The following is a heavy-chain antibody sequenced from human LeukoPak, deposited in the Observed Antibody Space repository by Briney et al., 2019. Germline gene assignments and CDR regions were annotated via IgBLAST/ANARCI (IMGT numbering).Heavy chain of an antibody. CDR1: GDSVSLYY. D-gene: IGHD3-10*02. Sequence: SETLSLTCTVSGDSVSLYYWSWIRQPPGKGLEWIGNMCYSGSTTYNPSLKSRITLSVDTSKNQFSLKLSSVTAADTAVYYCARGMFAFDIWGQGTMVTVSS. V-gene: IGHV4-59*02. CDR2: MCYSGST. J-gene: IGHJ3*02. CDR3: ARGMFAFDI.